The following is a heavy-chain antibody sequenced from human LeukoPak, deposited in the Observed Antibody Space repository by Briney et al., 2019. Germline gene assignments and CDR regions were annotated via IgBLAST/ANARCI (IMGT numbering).Heavy chain of an antibody. Sequence: ASVKVSCKASGYTFTIYYMHWVRQAPGQGLEWMGWINPNSGATSYAQRFQGRVAMTRDTSISTAYMELSGLTSDDTAVYYWARNPPYCTSTSCYNDYWGQGTLVTVS. V-gene: IGHV1-2*02. D-gene: IGHD2-2*02. CDR1: GYTFTIYY. CDR2: INPNSGAT. CDR3: ARNPPYCTSTSCYNDY. J-gene: IGHJ4*02.